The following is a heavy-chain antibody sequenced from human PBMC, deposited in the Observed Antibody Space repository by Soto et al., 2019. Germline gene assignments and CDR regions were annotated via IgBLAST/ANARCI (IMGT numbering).Heavy chain of an antibody. CDR3: ARAPRERDIAVVVRATANWFCP. J-gene: IGHJ5*02. CDR2: ISHDGSTK. CDR1: GFTFNIYG. V-gene: IGHV3-30*03. D-gene: IGHD2-15*01. Sequence: QVQLVESGGGVVQPGRSLRLSCAASGFTFNIYGMHWVRQAPDKGLEWVAVISHDGSTKHYADSVMGRFDISRDTSKNTLYLQMTSLRPEDTGLYYCARAPRERDIAVVVRATANWFCPWGQGTLVTV.